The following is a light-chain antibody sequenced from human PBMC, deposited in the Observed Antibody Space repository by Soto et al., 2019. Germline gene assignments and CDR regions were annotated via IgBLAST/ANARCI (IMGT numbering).Light chain of an antibody. V-gene: IGKV3-15*01. Sequence: EIVMTQSPATLSVSPGERATVSCRASQSVRSNLAWYQQKPGQAPRLLMYGASTRATGIPARFSGSGSGTEFTLTISSLQSEDFAVYYCQHYNNWPLTFGGGTKVDI. CDR1: QSVRSN. J-gene: IGKJ4*01. CDR3: QHYNNWPLT. CDR2: GAS.